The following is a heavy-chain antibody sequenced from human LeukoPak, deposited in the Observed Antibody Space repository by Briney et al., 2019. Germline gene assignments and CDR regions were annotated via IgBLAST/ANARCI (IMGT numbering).Heavy chain of an antibody. CDR2: MNPNSGNT. V-gene: IGHV1-8*01. CDR3: ARVRGGSSGWYVWATDFDY. CDR1: GYTFTSYD. Sequence: ASVKVSCKASGYTFTSYDINWVRQATGQGLEWMGWMNPNSGNTGYAHKFQGRVTITRNTSISTAYKELSSLRSEDTAVYYCARVRGGSSGWYVWATDFDYWGQGTLVSVSS. D-gene: IGHD6-19*01. J-gene: IGHJ4*02.